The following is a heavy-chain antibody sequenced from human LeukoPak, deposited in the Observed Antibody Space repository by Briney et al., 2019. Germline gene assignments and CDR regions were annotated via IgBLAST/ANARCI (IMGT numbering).Heavy chain of an antibody. Sequence: SQTLSLTCAISGDSASSNGAAWNWIRQSPSGGLEWLGRTYYRSKYYYDYAVSVESRITINPDTSKNQFSLQLNSVTPEDTALYYCARAVCSNTRCHTPYFDYWGQGSLVTVSS. V-gene: IGHV6-1*01. J-gene: IGHJ4*02. CDR1: GDSASSNGAA. D-gene: IGHD2-2*01. CDR3: ARAVCSNTRCHTPYFDY. CDR2: TYYRSKYYY.